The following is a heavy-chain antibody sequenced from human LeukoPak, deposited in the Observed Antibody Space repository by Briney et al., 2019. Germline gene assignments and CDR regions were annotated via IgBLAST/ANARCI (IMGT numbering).Heavy chain of an antibody. CDR2: INGGSGNS. Sequence: GGSLRLSCAASGFTFNNYAMTWVRQAPGKGLEWVSVINGGSGNSYYADSVKGRFTVSRDNSKNTLYLQMNSLRDEDTAVNYCAKGQGYNYGDSIDYWGQGTLVTVSS. V-gene: IGHV3-23*01. CDR3: AKGQGYNYGDSIDY. CDR1: GFTFNNYA. J-gene: IGHJ4*02. D-gene: IGHD5-18*01.